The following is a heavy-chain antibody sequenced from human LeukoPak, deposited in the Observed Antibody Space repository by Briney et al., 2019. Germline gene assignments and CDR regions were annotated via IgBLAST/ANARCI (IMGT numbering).Heavy chain of an antibody. CDR3: ARGAAAAGTIDY. CDR2: IWYGGSNK. J-gene: IGHJ4*02. D-gene: IGHD6-13*01. V-gene: IGHV3-33*01. Sequence: WVAVIWYGGSNKYYPGSVKGRFTISRENAKNSLCLQMNSLRAGDTAVYYCARGAAAAGTIDYWGQGTLVTVSS.